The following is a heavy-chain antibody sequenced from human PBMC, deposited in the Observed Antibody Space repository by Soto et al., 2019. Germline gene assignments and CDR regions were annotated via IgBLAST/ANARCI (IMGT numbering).Heavy chain of an antibody. Sequence: EGALRLSCAASGFTFSSYAMSWVRQAPGKGLEWVSAISGSGGSTYYADSVKGRFTISRDNSKNTLYLQMNSLRAEDTAVYYCAKGESNYGPGYYYYGMDVWGQGTTVTVSS. D-gene: IGHD4-4*01. CDR1: GFTFSSYA. V-gene: IGHV3-23*01. CDR2: ISGSGGST. J-gene: IGHJ6*02. CDR3: AKGESNYGPGYYYYGMDV.